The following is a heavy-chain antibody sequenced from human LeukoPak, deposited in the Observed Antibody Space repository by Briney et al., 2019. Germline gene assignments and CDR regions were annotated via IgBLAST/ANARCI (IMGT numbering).Heavy chain of an antibody. CDR2: ISSDGHVG. CDR1: GFSFASYE. J-gene: IGHJ4*02. D-gene: IGHD3-9*01. CDR3: ARDTLNGPFVISLDY. Sequence: GGSLRLSCAASGFSFASYEMNWVRQAPGKGLEWVSHISSDGHVGRYVDSVRGRFTMSRDNAKDLLFLQMNGLRAEDTAVYYCARDTLNGPFVISLDYWGQGALVTVSS. V-gene: IGHV3-48*03.